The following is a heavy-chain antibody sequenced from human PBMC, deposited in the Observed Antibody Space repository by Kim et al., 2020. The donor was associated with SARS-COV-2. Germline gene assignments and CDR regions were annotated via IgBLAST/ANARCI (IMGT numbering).Heavy chain of an antibody. CDR1: GYTFTGYY. J-gene: IGHJ4*02. D-gene: IGHD6-6*01. CDR2: INPNSGGT. CDR3: ARVLTDSSSSYNY. V-gene: IGHV1-2*02. Sequence: ASVKVSCKASGYTFTGYYMHWVRQAPGQGLEWMGWINPNSGGTNYAQKFQGRVTMTRDTSISTAYMELSRLRSDDTAVYYCARVLTDSSSSYNYWGQGTLVTVSS.